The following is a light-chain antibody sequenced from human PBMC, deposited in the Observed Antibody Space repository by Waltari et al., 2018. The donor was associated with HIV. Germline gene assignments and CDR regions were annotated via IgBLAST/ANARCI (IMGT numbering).Light chain of an antibody. CDR2: HDL. V-gene: IGLV3-1*01. CDR1: NLGNKY. Sequence: SFELTQQPSVAVPPGQTDTITCSGDNLGNKYDVWYQQKPGQSPVLIIYHDLRRPSGIPERFFGSNSGNTATLTISGTQATDEADYYCQAWDNGVAVFGGGTKLTVL. CDR3: QAWDNGVAV. J-gene: IGLJ2*01.